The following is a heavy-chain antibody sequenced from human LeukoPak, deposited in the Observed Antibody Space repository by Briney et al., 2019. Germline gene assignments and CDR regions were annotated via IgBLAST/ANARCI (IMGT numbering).Heavy chain of an antibody. Sequence: SETLSLTCTVSGGSISSTTYYWAWIRQPPGKGREWIGNLYSGGSTFCNPSLKSRVTISVDTSKNQFSLKLTSVTAADTAVYYCARYDSVAVYFDLWGRGTLVTVSS. V-gene: IGHV4-39*01. J-gene: IGHJ2*01. CDR3: ARYDSVAVYFDL. D-gene: IGHD6-6*01. CDR2: LYSGGST. CDR1: GGSISSTTYY.